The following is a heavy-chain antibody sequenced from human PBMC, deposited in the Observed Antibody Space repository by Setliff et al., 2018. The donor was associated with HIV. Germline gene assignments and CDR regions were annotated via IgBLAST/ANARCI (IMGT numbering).Heavy chain of an antibody. D-gene: IGHD1-7*01. V-gene: IGHV4-31*03. CDR2: IYYSGST. J-gene: IGHJ4*02. CDR3: ARGKNWNYGGWGDYHFEF. Sequence: SETLSLTCTVSGGSISSGNYYWSWIRQHPGKGLEWIGYIYYSGSTYYNPSLKSRVTMSVDTSKNQFSLKLRSVTVADTATYYCARGKNWNYGGWGDYHFEFWGRGTLVTVSS. CDR1: GGSISSGNYY.